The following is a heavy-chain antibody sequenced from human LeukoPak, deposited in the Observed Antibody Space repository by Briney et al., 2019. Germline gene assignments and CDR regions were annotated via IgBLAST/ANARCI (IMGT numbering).Heavy chain of an antibody. CDR2: ISESGGTT. CDR1: GFTFSSYA. CDR3: ARQWLVNG. Sequence: GGTLRLSCAASGFTFSSYAMNWVRQAPGKGLEWVSSISESGGTTDYADSVKGRFTISRDNSKNTLYLQMNSLRAEDTAVYYCARQWLVNGWGQGTLVTVSS. D-gene: IGHD6-19*01. V-gene: IGHV3-23*01. J-gene: IGHJ4*02.